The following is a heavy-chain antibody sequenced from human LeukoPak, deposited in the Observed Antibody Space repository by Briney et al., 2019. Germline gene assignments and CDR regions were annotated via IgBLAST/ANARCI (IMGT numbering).Heavy chain of an antibody. V-gene: IGHV1-69*05. CDR1: GGTFSSYA. CDR2: IIPIFGTA. Sequence: RASVKVSCKASGGTFSSYAISWVRQAPGQGLEWMGGIIPIFGTANYAQKFQGRVTITTDESTSTAYMELSSLRSEDTAVYYCARAETYYYDSSGYPLDYWGQGTLVTVSS. D-gene: IGHD3-22*01. CDR3: ARAETYYYDSSGYPLDY. J-gene: IGHJ4*02.